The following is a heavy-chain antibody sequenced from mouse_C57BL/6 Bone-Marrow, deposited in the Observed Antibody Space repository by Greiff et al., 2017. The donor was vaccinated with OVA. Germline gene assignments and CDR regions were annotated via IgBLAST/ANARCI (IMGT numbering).Heavy chain of an antibody. D-gene: IGHD2-4*01. J-gene: IGHJ2*01. Sequence: QVQLQQSGAELVRPGASVTLSCKASGYTFTDYEMHWVKQTPVHGLEWIGALDPETGGTAYTQKVKGKAILTADKSSSTAYMELRSLTSEDSAVYYCNLWDYDELDYWGQGTTLTVFS. CDR3: NLWDYDELDY. CDR2: LDPETGGT. CDR1: GYTFTDYE. V-gene: IGHV1-15*01.